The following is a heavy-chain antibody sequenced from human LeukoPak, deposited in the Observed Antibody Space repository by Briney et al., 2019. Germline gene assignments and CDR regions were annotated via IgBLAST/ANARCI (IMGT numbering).Heavy chain of an antibody. CDR3: VKDMDSSSWGDYYCYMDV. J-gene: IGHJ6*03. CDR2: LNWNGGNI. CDR1: GFTFDDYA. V-gene: IGHV3-9*01. D-gene: IGHD6-13*01. Sequence: GGSLRLSCAASGFTFDDYAMHWVQQAPGKGLEWVSSLNWNGGNIGYADSVKGRFTISRDNAKNSLYLQMNSLRTEDTALYYCVKDMDSSSWGDYYCYMDVWGKGTTVTVSS.